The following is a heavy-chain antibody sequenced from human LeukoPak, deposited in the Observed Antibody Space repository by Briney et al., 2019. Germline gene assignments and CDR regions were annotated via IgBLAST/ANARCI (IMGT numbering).Heavy chain of an antibody. D-gene: IGHD4-17*01. CDR3: ASGPTVTTSAWLNIHDY. Sequence: SETLSLTCTVSGGSISSGGYYWSWIRQHPGKGLEWIGYIYYSGSTYYNPSLKSRVTISVDTSKNQFSLKLSSVTAADTAVYYCASGPTVTTSAWLNIHDYWGQGTLVTVSS. J-gene: IGHJ4*02. CDR1: GGSISSGGYY. V-gene: IGHV4-31*03. CDR2: IYYSGST.